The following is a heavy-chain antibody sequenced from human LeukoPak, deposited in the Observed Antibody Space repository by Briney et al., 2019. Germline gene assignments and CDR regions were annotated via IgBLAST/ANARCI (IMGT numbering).Heavy chain of an antibody. CDR2: IYYSGST. J-gene: IGHJ6*02. Sequence: PSETLSLTCTVSGGSISSSSYYWGWIRQPPGKGLEWIESIYYSGSTYYNPSLKSRVTISVDTSKNQFSLKLSTVTAADTAVYYCARGFYDRFYYYGMDVWGQGTTVTVSS. CDR1: GGSISSSSYY. CDR3: ARGFYDRFYYYGMDV. D-gene: IGHD3-22*01. V-gene: IGHV4-39*01.